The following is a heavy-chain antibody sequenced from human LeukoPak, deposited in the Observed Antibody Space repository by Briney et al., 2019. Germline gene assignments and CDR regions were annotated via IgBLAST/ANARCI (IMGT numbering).Heavy chain of an antibody. Sequence: GGSLRLSCAASGFTFSSHGMHWVRQAPGKGLEWVAFIRYDGSNKYYADSVKGRFTISRDNSKNTLYLQMNSLRAEDTAVYYCARGVVPAASLRYFDWFADAFDIWGQGTMVTVSS. CDR1: GFTFSSHG. CDR3: ARGVVPAASLRYFDWFADAFDI. D-gene: IGHD3-9*01. V-gene: IGHV3-30*02. J-gene: IGHJ3*02. CDR2: IRYDGSNK.